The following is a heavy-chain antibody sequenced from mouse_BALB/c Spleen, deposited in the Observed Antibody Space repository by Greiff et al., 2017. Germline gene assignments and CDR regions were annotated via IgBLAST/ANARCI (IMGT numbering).Heavy chain of an antibody. CDR3: ARRTVYYFDY. CDR2: IYPGGGDT. J-gene: IGHJ2*01. Sequence: VQLQQSGAELVRPGSSVKISCKASGYAFSSYWMNWVKQRPGQGLEWIGQIYPGGGDTNYNGKFKGKATLTADKSSSTDYMKLSSLTSEDSAVYFCARRTVYYFDYWGQGTTLTVSA. CDR1: GYAFSSYW. V-gene: IGHV1-80*01.